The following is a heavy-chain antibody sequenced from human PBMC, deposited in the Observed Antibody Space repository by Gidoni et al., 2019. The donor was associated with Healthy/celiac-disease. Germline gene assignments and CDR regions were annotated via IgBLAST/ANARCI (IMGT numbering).Heavy chain of an antibody. V-gene: IGHV4-39*01. CDR3: ARRPWNTKHPFDY. CDR1: GGSISSSSSY. CDR2: IFYSGST. D-gene: IGHD1-1*01. J-gene: IGHJ4*02. Sequence: QLQLQESGPGLVKPAETLSLTCTVPGGSISSSSSYWGWIRQPPGKGREWIGSIFYSGSTYYNPSLKSRVTRSVDTSKNQFSLKLSSVTAADTAVYYCARRPWNTKHPFDYWGQGTLVTVSS.